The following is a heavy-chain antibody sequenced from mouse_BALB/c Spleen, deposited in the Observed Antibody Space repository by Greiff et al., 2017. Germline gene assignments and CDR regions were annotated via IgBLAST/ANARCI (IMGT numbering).Heavy chain of an antibody. CDR2: SRNKANDYTT. J-gene: IGHJ4*01. Sequence: EVKVVESGGGLVQPGGSLRLSCATSGFTFSDFYMEWVRQPPGKRLEWIAASRNKANDYTTEYSASVKGRFIVSRDTSQSILYLQMNALRAEDTAMYYCARDAALYAMDYWGQGTSVTVSS. CDR3: ARDAALYAMDY. V-gene: IGHV7-1*02. CDR1: GFTFSDFY.